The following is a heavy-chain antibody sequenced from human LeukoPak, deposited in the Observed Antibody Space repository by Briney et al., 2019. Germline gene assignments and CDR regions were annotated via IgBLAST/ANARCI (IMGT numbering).Heavy chain of an antibody. V-gene: IGHV3-48*03. CDR3: ARQSAVLMDARDY. CDR2: ISGSGNTI. CDR1: GFTFSSYE. J-gene: IGHJ4*02. Sequence: GGSLRLSWAASGFTFSSYEMNWVRQAPGKGLEWVSKISGSGNTIYYADSVKGRFTISRDNAKNSLYLQMNNLRAEDTAIYYCARQSAVLMDARDYWGQGTLVTVSS. D-gene: IGHD2-8*01.